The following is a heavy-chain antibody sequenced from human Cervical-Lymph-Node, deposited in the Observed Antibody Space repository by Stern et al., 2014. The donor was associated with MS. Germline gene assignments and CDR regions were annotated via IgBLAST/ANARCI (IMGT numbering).Heavy chain of an antibody. J-gene: IGHJ6*02. D-gene: IGHD6-19*01. Sequence: VQLVESGAEVKKPGASVKVSCKASGYTFTSFYMHWVRQAPGQGLEWVGIINPRGGSTSYAQKFQGRVTMTRDTSTSTVYMELSSLRSEDTAVYYCAREVAGHRLGMMDVWGQGTTVTVSS. CDR3: AREVAGHRLGMMDV. V-gene: IGHV1-46*01. CDR1: GYTFTSFY. CDR2: INPRGGST.